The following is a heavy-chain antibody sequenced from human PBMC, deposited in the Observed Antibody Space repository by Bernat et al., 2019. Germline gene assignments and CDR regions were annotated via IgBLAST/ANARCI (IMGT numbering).Heavy chain of an antibody. D-gene: IGHD2-2*01. CDR1: GFTVSSNY. Sequence: EVQLVESGGGLVQPGGSLRLSCAASGFTVSSNYMSWVRQAPGKGLEWVSVIYSGGSTYYADSVKGRFTISRDNSKNTLYLQMNSLRAEDTAVYYFARGGSYCSSTSCYPPHFDYWGQGTLVTVSS. V-gene: IGHV3-66*01. CDR3: ARGGSYCSSTSCYPPHFDY. J-gene: IGHJ4*02. CDR2: IYSGGST.